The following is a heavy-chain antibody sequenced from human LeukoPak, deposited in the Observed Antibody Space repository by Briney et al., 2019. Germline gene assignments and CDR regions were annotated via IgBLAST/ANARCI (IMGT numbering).Heavy chain of an antibody. D-gene: IGHD3-9*01. CDR1: GFTFSDYN. CDR3: ARSIGLTGGGVDV. Sequence: GGSPRLSCAASGFTFSDYNMDWVRQAPGKGLEWVSYITNGGSTIHHADSVKGRFTISRDNAKKTLYLQMNSLRAEDTAVYYCARSIGLTGGGVDVWGQGTTVTVSS. V-gene: IGHV3-11*01. J-gene: IGHJ6*02. CDR2: ITNGGSTI.